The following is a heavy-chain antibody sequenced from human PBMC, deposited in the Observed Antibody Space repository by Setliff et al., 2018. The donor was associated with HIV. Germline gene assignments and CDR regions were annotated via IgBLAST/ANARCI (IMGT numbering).Heavy chain of an antibody. CDR3: AKPAPDIAAAGTYYFDY. J-gene: IGHJ4*02. CDR2: VNTDGSSK. D-gene: IGHD6-13*01. V-gene: IGHV3-74*01. Sequence: GSLRLSCAASGFTFDRYWMHWVRQAPGKGLVWVSRVNTDGSSKTYADSVKGRFTISRDNAKNSLYLQMNSLRAEDTAVYYCAKPAPDIAAAGTYYFDYWGQGTLVTVSS. CDR1: GFTFDRYW.